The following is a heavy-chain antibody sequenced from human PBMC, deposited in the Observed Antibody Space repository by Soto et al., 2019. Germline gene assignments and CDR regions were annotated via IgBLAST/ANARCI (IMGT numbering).Heavy chain of an antibody. CDR2: IYSGGST. D-gene: IGHD3-22*01. Sequence: HPGGSLRLSCAASGFTVSSNYMSWVRQAPGKGLEWVSVIYSGGSTYYADSVKGRFTISRHNSKNTLYLQMNSLRAEDTAVYYCAKRNYYDSSGYYYYYYFDHWGQGTLVTVSS. V-gene: IGHV3-53*04. J-gene: IGHJ4*02. CDR3: AKRNYYDSSGYYYYYYFDH. CDR1: GFTVSSNY.